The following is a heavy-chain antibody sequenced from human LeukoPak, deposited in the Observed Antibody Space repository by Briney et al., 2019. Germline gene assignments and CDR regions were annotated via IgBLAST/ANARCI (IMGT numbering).Heavy chain of an antibody. CDR2: ISYDGSNK. CDR3: AIRDGGHFDY. Sequence: GGSLRLSCAXXGXXFSSYGMHWVRQAPGKGLEWVAVISYDGSNKYYADSVKGRFTISRDNSKNTLYLQMNSLRAEDTAVYYCAIRDGGHFDYWGQGTLVTVSS. J-gene: IGHJ4*02. D-gene: IGHD3-16*01. V-gene: IGHV3-30*03. CDR1: GXXFSSYG.